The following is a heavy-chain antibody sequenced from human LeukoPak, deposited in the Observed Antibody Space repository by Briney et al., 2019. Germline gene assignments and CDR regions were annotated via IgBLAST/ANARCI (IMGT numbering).Heavy chain of an antibody. CDR1: GYTFTSYD. CDR3: ASVSCGSTSCPFDY. J-gene: IGHJ4*02. V-gene: IGHV1-8*01. Sequence: GASVKVSCKASGYTFTSYDINWVRQATGQGLEWMGWMNPNSGNTGYAQKFQGRVTMTRNTSISTAYMELSSLRSEDTAVYYCASVSCGSTSCPFDYWGQGTLVTVSS. CDR2: MNPNSGNT. D-gene: IGHD2-2*01.